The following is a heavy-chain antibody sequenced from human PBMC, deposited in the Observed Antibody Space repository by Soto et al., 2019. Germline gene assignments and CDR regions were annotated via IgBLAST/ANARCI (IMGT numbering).Heavy chain of an antibody. J-gene: IGHJ5*02. CDR2: IVLGNGNT. Sequence: GASVKVSCKASEFTFSSSAVQWVRQARGQRLEWIGWIVLGNGNTNYAQKFQERVTITRDMSTSTAYMEVRSLTSDDTAVYYCATRIGNIGWYWLDTWGQGTLVTVSS. CDR1: EFTFSSSA. V-gene: IGHV1-58*01. CDR3: ATRIGNIGWYWLDT. D-gene: IGHD6-19*01.